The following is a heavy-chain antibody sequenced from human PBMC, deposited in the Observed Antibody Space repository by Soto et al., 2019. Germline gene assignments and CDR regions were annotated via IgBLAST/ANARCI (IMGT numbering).Heavy chain of an antibody. J-gene: IGHJ4*02. Sequence: PGGSLRLSGAASGFTFSGVVINRVRQAPSKGREWGAALALDGSNKNYADTGKGRVTIAREKSKRRKYPQMNSQTIEDTAGEYIVRDGPHITIYGYGDYWGQGTLVTVSS. CDR1: GFTFSGVV. CDR2: LALDGSNK. D-gene: IGHD3-3*01. V-gene: IGHV3-30*11. CDR3: VRDGPHITIYGYGDY.